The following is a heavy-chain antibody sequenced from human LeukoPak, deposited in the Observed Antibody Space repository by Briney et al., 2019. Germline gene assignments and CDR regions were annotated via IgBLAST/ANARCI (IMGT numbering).Heavy chain of an antibody. CDR2: ITHDGSEK. D-gene: IGHD2-15*01. Sequence: GGSLRLSCAASGFSFSSYWMSWVRQAPGKGLEWVASITHDGSEKYYVDSVKGRCPISRNNGKNSMFLQMNSLRAEDTAVYYCAKTDIVLLVHTPVLGYCSGGGCYSFYFDSWGQGTLVTVSS. J-gene: IGHJ4*02. CDR3: AKTDIVLLVHTPVLGYCSGGGCYSFYFDS. V-gene: IGHV3-7*01. CDR1: GFSFSSYW.